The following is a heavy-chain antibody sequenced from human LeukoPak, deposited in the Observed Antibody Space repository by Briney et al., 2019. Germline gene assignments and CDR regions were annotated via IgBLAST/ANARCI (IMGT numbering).Heavy chain of an antibody. Sequence: GGSLRLSCAASGFTFSSYWMSWFRQAPGKGLEWVANIKQDGSEKYYVDSVKGRFTISRDNAKNSLYLQMNSLRAEDTAVYYCARDTYDSSIGYFDYWGQGTLVTISS. V-gene: IGHV3-7*01. CDR3: ARDTYDSSIGYFDY. CDR1: GFTFSSYW. J-gene: IGHJ4*02. CDR2: IKQDGSEK. D-gene: IGHD3-22*01.